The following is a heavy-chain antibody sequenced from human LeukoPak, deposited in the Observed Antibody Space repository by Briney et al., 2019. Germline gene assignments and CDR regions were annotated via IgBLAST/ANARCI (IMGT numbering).Heavy chain of an antibody. CDR3: ARDGEDVLRFLEWLLYPDY. CDR2: ISYDGSNK. CDR1: GFTFSSYA. D-gene: IGHD3-3*01. Sequence: GRSLRLSCAASGFTFSSYAMHWVRQAPGKGLEWVAVISYDGSNKYYADSVKGRFTISRDNSKNTLYLQMNSLRAEDTAVYYCARDGEDVLRFLEWLLYPDYWGQGTLVTVSS. V-gene: IGHV3-30-3*01. J-gene: IGHJ4*02.